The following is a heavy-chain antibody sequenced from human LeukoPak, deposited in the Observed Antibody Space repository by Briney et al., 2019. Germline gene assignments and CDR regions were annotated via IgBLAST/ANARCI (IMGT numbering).Heavy chain of an antibody. CDR3: AKNRDYYDSSGYMYYFDY. V-gene: IGHV3-66*01. CDR2: ISSGGST. D-gene: IGHD3-22*01. CDR1: GFTVSSDY. J-gene: IGHJ4*02. Sequence: GGSLRLSCAASGFTVSSDYMGWVRQAPEKGLEWVSLISSGGSTYYADSLKGRFTISRDNSKNTLYLQMNSLRAEDTAVYYCAKNRDYYDSSGYMYYFDYWGQGTLVTVYS.